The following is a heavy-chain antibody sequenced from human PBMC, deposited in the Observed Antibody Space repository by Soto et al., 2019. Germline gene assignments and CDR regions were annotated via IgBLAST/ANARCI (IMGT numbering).Heavy chain of an antibody. D-gene: IGHD2-21*02. CDR2: SNAGNGST. Sequence: GSVKVSCKASGYTFTRYAMHWVRQAPGQRLEWMGWSNAGNGSTKYSQKFQGRVTITRDTSESTAYMELSSLRSEDTAVYYWARVVGGDCYPVCNYDMDVWGQGTTVTVSS. CDR1: GYTFTRYA. J-gene: IGHJ6*02. CDR3: ARVVGGDCYPVCNYDMDV. V-gene: IGHV1-3*01.